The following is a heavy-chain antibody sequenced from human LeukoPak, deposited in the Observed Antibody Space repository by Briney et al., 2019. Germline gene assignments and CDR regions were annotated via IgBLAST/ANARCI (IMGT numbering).Heavy chain of an antibody. D-gene: IGHD3-10*01. CDR2: INHSGSI. V-gene: IGHV4-34*01. Sequence: SETLSLTCAVFGGSFSGYYWSWIRQPPGKGLEWIGEINHSGSINYNSSLKSRVTISVDTSKNQFSLRLSSVTAADTAVYYCARRMGRRFGERYYYYHYMDVWGKGTTVTISS. J-gene: IGHJ6*03. CDR3: ARRMGRRFGERYYYYHYMDV. CDR1: GGSFSGYY.